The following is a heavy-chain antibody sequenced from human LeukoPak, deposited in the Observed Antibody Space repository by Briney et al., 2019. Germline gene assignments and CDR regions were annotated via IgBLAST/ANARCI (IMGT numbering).Heavy chain of an antibody. CDR2: IYYSGST. D-gene: IGHD5-18*01. CDR1: GGSISSYY. Sequence: PSETLSLTCTVSGGSISSYYWSWIRQPPGKGLEWIGYIYYSGSTNYNPSLKSRVTISVDTSKNQFSLKLSSVTAADTAVYYCARAQSSGYSYGYFYHYYGMDVWGQGTTVTVSS. V-gene: IGHV4-59*01. CDR3: ARAQSSGYSYGYFYHYYGMDV. J-gene: IGHJ6*02.